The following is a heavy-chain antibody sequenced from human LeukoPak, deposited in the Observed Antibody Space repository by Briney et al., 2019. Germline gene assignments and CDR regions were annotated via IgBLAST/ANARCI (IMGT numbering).Heavy chain of an antibody. CDR3: ARGHYGSGSYYYYMDV. D-gene: IGHD3-10*01. CDR2: IYSRGDT. CDR1: EFIVSINY. J-gene: IGHJ6*03. V-gene: IGHV3-66*01. Sequence: GGSLRLSCAASEFIVSINYMTWVRQAPGKGLEWVSLIYSRGDTKYADSVKGRFTISRDNSKNSLYLQMNSLRAEDTAVYYCARGHYGSGSYYYYMDVWGKGTTVTISS.